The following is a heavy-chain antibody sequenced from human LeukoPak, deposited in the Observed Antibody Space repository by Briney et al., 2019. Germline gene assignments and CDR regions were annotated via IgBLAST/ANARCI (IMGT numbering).Heavy chain of an antibody. D-gene: IGHD3-16*01. J-gene: IGHJ3*02. Sequence: PGGSLRLSCAASGLIVCGNYMSWVRQSPGKGLEWVSVFYSGGSTYYAESVKGRFTISRHISNNTLSLQMNSLRAEDTAVYYCAKLGEGAFDIWCQGTMVTVSP. CDR3: AKLGEGAFDI. V-gene: IGHV3-53*04. CDR2: FYSGGST. CDR1: GLIVCGNY.